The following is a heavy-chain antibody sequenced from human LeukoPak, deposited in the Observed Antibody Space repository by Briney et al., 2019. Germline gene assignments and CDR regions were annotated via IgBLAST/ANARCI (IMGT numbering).Heavy chain of an antibody. V-gene: IGHV3-7*01. J-gene: IGHJ1*01. D-gene: IGHD6-6*01. CDR3: AGYSSSSLWSFQH. CDR2: IKQDGSEK. CDR1: GFTFSSHM. Sequence: GRSLRLSCAASGFTFSSHMMHWVRQAPAKGLEWVANIKQDGSEKFYVDSVKGRFTISRDNAKNSLDLQMNSLRVEDTAVYYCAGYSSSSLWSFQHWGQGTLVTVSS.